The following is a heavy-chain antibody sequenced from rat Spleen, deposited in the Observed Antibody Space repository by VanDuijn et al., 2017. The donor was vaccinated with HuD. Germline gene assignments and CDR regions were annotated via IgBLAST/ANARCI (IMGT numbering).Heavy chain of an antibody. D-gene: IGHD4-4*01. J-gene: IGHJ1*01. CDR3: TRRGYLSDWYFDF. V-gene: IGHV5-27*01. CDR1: GRTFSDYY. CDR2: ISTGGTST. Sequence: EVQLVESDGGLVQPGRSLKLSCAASGRTFSDYYMAWVRQAPTKGLEWVAYISTGGTSTYYRDSVKGRFTISRDNARSTLNLHMDSLRSEDTAIYYCTRRGYLSDWYFDFWGPGTMVTVSS.